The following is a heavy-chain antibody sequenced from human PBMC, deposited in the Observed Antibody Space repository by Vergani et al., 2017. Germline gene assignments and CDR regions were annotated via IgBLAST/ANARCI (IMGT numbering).Heavy chain of an antibody. D-gene: IGHD3-10*01. CDR3: ARVGDGSGLGWFDP. Sequence: QVQLQESGPGLVKPPGTLSLTCAVSGGSISRSNWWSWVRQPPGKGLEWIGEIYHSGSTNYNPSLKSRVTISVDKSKNQFSLKLSSVTAADTGVYYWARVGDGSGLGWFDPWGQGTLVTVSS. J-gene: IGHJ5*02. CDR1: GGSISRSNW. V-gene: IGHV4-4*03. CDR2: IYHSGST.